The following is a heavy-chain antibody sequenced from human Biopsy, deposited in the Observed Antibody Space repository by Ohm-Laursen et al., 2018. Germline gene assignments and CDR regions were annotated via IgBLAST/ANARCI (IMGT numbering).Heavy chain of an antibody. J-gene: IGHJ4*02. Sequence: PLSLTCTVYGATFSDYYWSWIRQPPGKGLEWIGQINQSGETKYNPSLQSRVTISAEVSKNQFSLKLRSLTAADTAIYYCGNEVYGRDYWGQGARVTVSS. CDR1: GATFSDYY. CDR2: INQSGET. CDR3: GNEVYGRDY. V-gene: IGHV4-34*08. D-gene: IGHD4-17*01.